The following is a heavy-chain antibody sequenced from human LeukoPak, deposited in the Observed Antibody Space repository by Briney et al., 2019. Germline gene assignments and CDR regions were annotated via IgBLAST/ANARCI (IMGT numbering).Heavy chain of an antibody. D-gene: IGHD6-13*01. J-gene: IGHJ4*02. V-gene: IGHV3-21*01. CDR2: ISSSGSYI. Sequence: GGSLRLSCEASGITFSTYTMNWVRQAPGKGLEWVSSISSSGSYIYYADSVKGRFTISRDNAKNSLFLQMNSLRAEDTAVYYCASTIAATGTYWGQGTLVTVSS. CDR1: GITFSTYT. CDR3: ASTIAATGTY.